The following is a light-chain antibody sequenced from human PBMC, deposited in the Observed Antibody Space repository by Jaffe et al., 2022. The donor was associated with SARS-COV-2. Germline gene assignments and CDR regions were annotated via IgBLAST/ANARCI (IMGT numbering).Light chain of an antibody. V-gene: IGKV4-1*01. J-gene: IGKJ2*01. CDR3: QQYDSSPYT. Sequence: DIVMTQSPDSLAVSLGERATINCKSSQSVLYNSNNKNYLAWYQQKPGQPPKLLIYWASTRESGVPDRFSGSGSGTDFTLTISTLQAEDVAVYYCQQYDSSPYTFGQGTKVEIK. CDR2: WAS. CDR1: QSVLYNSNNKNY.